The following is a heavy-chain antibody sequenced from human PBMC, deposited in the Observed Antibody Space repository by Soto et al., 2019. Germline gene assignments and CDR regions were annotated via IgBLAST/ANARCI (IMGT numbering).Heavy chain of an antibody. V-gene: IGHV1-69*08. CDR1: GGTFSSYT. CDR3: ARDREVAATIPYDY. Sequence: QVQLVQSGAEVKKPGSSVKVSCKASGGTFSSYTISWVRQAPGQGLEWMGRIIPILGIANYAQKFQGRVTITADKSTSTDYMELSSLRSEDTAVYYCARDREVAATIPYDYWGQGTLVTVSS. CDR2: IIPILGIA. D-gene: IGHD2-15*01. J-gene: IGHJ4*02.